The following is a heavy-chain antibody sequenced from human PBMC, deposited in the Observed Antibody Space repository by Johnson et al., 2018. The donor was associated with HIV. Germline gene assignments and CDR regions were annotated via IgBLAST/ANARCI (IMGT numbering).Heavy chain of an antibody. D-gene: IGHD3-3*01. CDR2: ISYDGSNK. V-gene: IGHV3-30-3*01. J-gene: IGHJ3*02. CDR3: ARDGLEQRGETVGDGFDI. CDR1: GFTFSNYA. Sequence: VQLVESGGGVVQPGGSLRLSCAASGFTFSNYAMYWVRQAPGKGLEWVAAISYDGSNKYYADSVKDRFTISRDNYKNTLCLQMNSLRVEDTAFSYCARDGLEQRGETVGDGFDICGQGTMVTVSS.